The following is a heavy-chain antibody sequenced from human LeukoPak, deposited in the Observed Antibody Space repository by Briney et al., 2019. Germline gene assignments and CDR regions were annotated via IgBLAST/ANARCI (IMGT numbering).Heavy chain of an antibody. CDR3: ARYWAEPAATDDAFDI. CDR2: INPYRGDT. D-gene: IGHD2-15*01. CDR1: GYTFTTYF. Sequence: ASVKVSCKTSGYTFTTYFIHWVRQAPGQGLEWMGGINPYRGDTKYAQKFQGRVTMTRDTSISTAYMELSRLMSDDTAVYYCARYWAEPAATDDAFDIWGQGTMVVVSS. V-gene: IGHV1-2*02. J-gene: IGHJ3*02.